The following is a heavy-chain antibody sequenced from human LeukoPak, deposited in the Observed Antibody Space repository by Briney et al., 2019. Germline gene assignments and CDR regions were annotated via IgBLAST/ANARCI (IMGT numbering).Heavy chain of an antibody. J-gene: IGHJ6*03. Sequence: GGSLRLSCAASGFFFSTYAMSWVRQAPGKGLEWVSAISGSGGSTYYADSVKGRLTISRDNSKNTLYLQMNSLRAEDTAVYYCAKPGTDSSFDYYYYTDVWGKGTTVTVSS. D-gene: IGHD1-7*01. CDR3: AKPGTDSSFDYYYYTDV. V-gene: IGHV3-23*01. CDR2: ISGSGGST. CDR1: GFFFSTYA.